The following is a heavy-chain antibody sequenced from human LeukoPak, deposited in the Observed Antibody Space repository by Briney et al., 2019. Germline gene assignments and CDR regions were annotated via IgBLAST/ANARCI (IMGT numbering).Heavy chain of an antibody. CDR1: GFTFSSYG. J-gene: IGHJ4*02. Sequence: GGSLRLSCAASGFTFSSYGMSWVRQAPGKGLEWVSAISGSGGSTYYADSVKGRFTISRDNSKNTLYLQMNSLRAEDTAVYYCAKDSSISYYDILTGYWFDYWGQGTLVTVSS. V-gene: IGHV3-23*01. CDR3: AKDSSISYYDILTGYWFDY. CDR2: ISGSGGST. D-gene: IGHD3-9*01.